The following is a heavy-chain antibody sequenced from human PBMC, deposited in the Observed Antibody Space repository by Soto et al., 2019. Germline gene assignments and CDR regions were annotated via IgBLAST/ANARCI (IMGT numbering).Heavy chain of an antibody. D-gene: IGHD3-22*01. V-gene: IGHV3-64*01. CDR3: AASSGYYPY. CDR2: ISGNGGNT. J-gene: IGHJ4*02. CDR1: GFTFSSYA. Sequence: GGSLRLSCAASGFTFSSYAMHWVRQAPGKGLEYVSAISGNGGNTYYANSVKGRFTISRDNSKNTLYLQMGSLRTEDMAVYYCAASSGYYPYWGQGTLVTVS.